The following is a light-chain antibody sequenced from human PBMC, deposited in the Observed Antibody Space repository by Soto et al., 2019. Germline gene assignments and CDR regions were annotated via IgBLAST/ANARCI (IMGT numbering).Light chain of an antibody. CDR1: SSDVGGYNY. J-gene: IGLJ1*01. V-gene: IGLV2-14*03. CDR2: DVS. CDR3: SSYSTSSTV. Sequence: QSALTQPAAVSGSPGKSITISCTGTSSDVGGYNYVSWYQQHPGKAPQLIIYDVSGRPSGVSNRFSGSKSGNTASLTISGLQAEDEADYYCSSYSTSSTVFGTGTKVTVL.